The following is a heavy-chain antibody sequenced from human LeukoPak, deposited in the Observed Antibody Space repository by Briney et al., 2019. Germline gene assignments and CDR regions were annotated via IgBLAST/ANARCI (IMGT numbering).Heavy chain of an antibody. J-gene: IGHJ5*02. D-gene: IGHD3-22*01. CDR2: INHSEST. V-gene: IGHV4-34*01. CDR3: ARSQTDSSGYYYSSCWFDP. Sequence: PSETLSLTCAVYGGSLSDYYWSWIRQPPGKGLEWIGEINHSESTNYNPSLKSRVTISVDTSKNQFSLKLSSVTAADTAVYYCARSQTDSSGYYYSSCWFDPWGQGTLVTVSS. CDR1: GGSLSDYY.